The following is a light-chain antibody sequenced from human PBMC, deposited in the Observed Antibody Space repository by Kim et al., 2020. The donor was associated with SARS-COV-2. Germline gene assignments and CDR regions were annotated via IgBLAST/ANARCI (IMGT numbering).Light chain of an antibody. CDR1: QSVSSD. Sequence: SPGESATLACRASQSVSSDLAWYQQKPGQAPRLLIYDASTRATDIPARFSGSGSGTEFTLTITSLQSGDFAVYYCQQYNNWPPLTFGGGTKVDIK. CDR3: QQYNNWPPLT. CDR2: DAS. J-gene: IGKJ4*01. V-gene: IGKV3-15*01.